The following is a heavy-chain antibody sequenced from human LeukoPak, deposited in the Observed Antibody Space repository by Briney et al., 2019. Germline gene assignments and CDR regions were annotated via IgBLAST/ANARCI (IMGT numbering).Heavy chain of an antibody. V-gene: IGHV3-23*01. D-gene: IGHD2-2*01. CDR2: ISGSGDIT. CDR1: GSTFSAYV. J-gene: IGHJ6*03. CDR3: AKAQLPDYYYVDV. Sequence: GGSLRLSCAASGSTFSAYVMSWVRQAPGKGLEWVSSISGSGDITYYADSVKGRFTISRDNSKNTLYLQMNSLTAEDTAVYYCAKAQLPDYYYVDVWGKGTTVTVSS.